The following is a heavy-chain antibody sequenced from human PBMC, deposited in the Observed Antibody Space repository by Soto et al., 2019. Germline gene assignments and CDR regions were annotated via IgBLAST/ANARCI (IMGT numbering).Heavy chain of an antibody. V-gene: IGHV3-21*01. J-gene: IGHJ6*02. CDR3: ARDLRYCSGGSCYSAPSQYYYGMDV. Sequence: LRLSCAASGFTFSSYSMNWVRQAPGKGLEWVSSISSSSSYIYYADSVKGRFTISRDNAKNSLYLQMNSLRAEDTAVYYCARDLRYCSGGSCYSAPSQYYYGMDVWGQGTTVTVSS. D-gene: IGHD2-15*01. CDR2: ISSSSSYI. CDR1: GFTFSSYS.